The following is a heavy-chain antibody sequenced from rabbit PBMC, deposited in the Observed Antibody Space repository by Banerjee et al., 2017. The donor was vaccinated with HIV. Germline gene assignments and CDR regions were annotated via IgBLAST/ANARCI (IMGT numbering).Heavy chain of an antibody. CDR3: ARDYNGNRPYYFNL. Sequence: QQQLVESGGGLVKPGASLTLTCKASGFSFSSGYDMCWVRQAPGKGLEWIVCIYTSSGSTWYASWVNGRFTISRSTSLNTVDLKMTSLTAADTATYFCARDYNGNRPYYFNLWGPGTLVTVS. J-gene: IGHJ4*01. V-gene: IGHV1S43*01. CDR1: GFSFSSGYD. D-gene: IGHD4-2*01. CDR2: IYTSSGST.